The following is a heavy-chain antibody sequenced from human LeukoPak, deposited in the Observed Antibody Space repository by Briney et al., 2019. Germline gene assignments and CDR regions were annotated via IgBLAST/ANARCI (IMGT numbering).Heavy chain of an antibody. J-gene: IGHJ4*02. CDR1: GFTFSSYA. CDR3: ARDGAGYSSGWYKVPYFDY. D-gene: IGHD6-19*01. Sequence: GGSLRLSCAASGFTFSSYAMSWVRQAPGKGLEWVSAISGSGGSTYYADSVKGRFTISRDNAKNSLYLQMSSLRAEDTAVYYCARDGAGYSSGWYKVPYFDYWGQGTLVTVSS. V-gene: IGHV3-23*01. CDR2: ISGSGGST.